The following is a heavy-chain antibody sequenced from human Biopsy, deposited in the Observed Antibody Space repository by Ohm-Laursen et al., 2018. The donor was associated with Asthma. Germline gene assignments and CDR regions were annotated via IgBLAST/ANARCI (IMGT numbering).Heavy chain of an antibody. V-gene: IGHV4-59*01. CDR2: VYWTGST. CDR3: VRAVRNEQWLAPFDY. D-gene: IGHD6-19*01. Sequence: GTLSLTCSVYGGSISSFYWSWIRQSPEKGLEWMAYVYWTGSTNYDPSLKSRVTMSVDTSKNRMFLELTSVTAADTAIYYCVRAVRNEQWLAPFDYWGQGKPVTVSS. CDR1: GGSISSFY. J-gene: IGHJ4*02.